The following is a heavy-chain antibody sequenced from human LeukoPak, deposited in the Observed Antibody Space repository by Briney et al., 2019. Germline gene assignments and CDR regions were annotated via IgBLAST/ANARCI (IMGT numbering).Heavy chain of an antibody. D-gene: IGHD3-16*01. CDR2: IYSGGST. J-gene: IGHJ4*02. CDR1: GFNFRAYW. V-gene: IGHV3-53*01. Sequence: GGSLRLSCTTSGFNFRAYWMAWVRQAPGKGLEWVSVIYSGGSTYYADSVKGRFTISRDNSKNTLYLQMNSLRAEDTAVYYCARARGSDDYFDYWGQGTLVTVSS. CDR3: ARARGSDDYFDY.